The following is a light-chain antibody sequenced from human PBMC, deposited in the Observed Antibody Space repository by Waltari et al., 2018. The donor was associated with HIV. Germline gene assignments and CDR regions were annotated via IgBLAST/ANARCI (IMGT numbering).Light chain of an antibody. CDR1: QSVSSS. Sequence: EIVMTQSPATLSVSPGGRATLSCRASQSVSSSLVWYQHKPGQAPRLLMYGASSRATGIPDRFSGSGSGTDFTLTISRLEPEDFAVYYCQQYGNSPRTFGQGTKVEIK. CDR3: QQYGNSPRT. V-gene: IGKV3-20*01. CDR2: GAS. J-gene: IGKJ1*01.